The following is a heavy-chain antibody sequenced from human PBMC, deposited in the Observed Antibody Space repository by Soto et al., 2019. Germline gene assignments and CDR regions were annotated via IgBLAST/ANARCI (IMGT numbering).Heavy chain of an antibody. J-gene: IGHJ4*02. CDR2: IHSDGSST. V-gene: IGHV3-74*01. D-gene: IGHD3-22*01. CDR3: AREIYDDYDSSGFDH. CDR1: GFTFSYYW. Sequence: HPGGSLRLSCAASGFTFSYYWMHWVRQAPGQGLVWVSRIHSDGSSTTYADSVKGRFTISRDNAKNTLYLQMNSLRAEDTAVYYCAREIYDDYDSSGFDHWGQGTLVTVSS.